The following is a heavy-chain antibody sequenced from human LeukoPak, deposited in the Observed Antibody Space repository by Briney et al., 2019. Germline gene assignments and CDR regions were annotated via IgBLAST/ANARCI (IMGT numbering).Heavy chain of an antibody. D-gene: IGHD3-22*01. V-gene: IGHV3-23*01. CDR2: ISGSGDNT. CDR1: GFTFSSYA. CDR3: AKGSYYDSSGSFYFDY. Sequence: GGSLRLSCAASGFTFSSYAMSWVRQAPGKGLEWVSGISGSGDNTYYADSVKGRFTISRDNSKNTLYVQVNSLGTEDTAAYCCAKGSYYDSSGSFYFDYWGQGTLVTVSS. J-gene: IGHJ4*02.